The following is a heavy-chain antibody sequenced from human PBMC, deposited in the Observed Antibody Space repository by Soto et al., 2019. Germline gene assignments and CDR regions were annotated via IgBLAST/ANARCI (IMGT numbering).Heavy chain of an antibody. CDR2: INHSGST. Sequence: SETLSLTCAVYGGSFSGYYWSWIRQPPGKGLEWIGEINHSGSTNYNPSLKSRVTISVDTSKNQFSLKLSSVTAADTAVYYCARDPRYFNYVGFGFDPWGQGTLVTSPQ. D-gene: IGHD4-4*01. CDR1: GGSFSGYY. J-gene: IGHJ5*02. CDR3: ARDPRYFNYVGFGFDP. V-gene: IGHV4-34*01.